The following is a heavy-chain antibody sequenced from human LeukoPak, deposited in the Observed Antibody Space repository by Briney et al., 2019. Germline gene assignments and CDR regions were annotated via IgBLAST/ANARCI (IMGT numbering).Heavy chain of an antibody. D-gene: IGHD6-6*01. Sequence: PSETLSLTCTVSGGSISSGSYYWSWIRQPAGKGLEWIGRIYTSGSTNYNPSLKSRVTISVGTSKNQFSLKLSSVTAADTAVYYCASSIAAFFDYWGQGALVTVSS. CDR1: GGSISSGSYY. V-gene: IGHV4-61*02. J-gene: IGHJ4*02. CDR2: IYTSGST. CDR3: ASSIAAFFDY.